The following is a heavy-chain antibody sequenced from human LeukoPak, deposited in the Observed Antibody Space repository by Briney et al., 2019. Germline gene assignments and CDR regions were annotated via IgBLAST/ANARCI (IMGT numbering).Heavy chain of an antibody. CDR3: ATVNSMANPAGRLDP. J-gene: IGHJ5*02. V-gene: IGHV1-2*02. CDR2: INPNNGGT. CDR1: GYTFIDYY. D-gene: IGHD3-10*01. Sequence: GASVKVSCKASGYTFIDYYMHWVRQAPGQGLEWMGWINPNNGGTNYAQKFQGRVTMTRDTSTSTVYMELSSLRSEDTAFYYCATVNSMANPAGRLDPWGQGTLSPSPQ.